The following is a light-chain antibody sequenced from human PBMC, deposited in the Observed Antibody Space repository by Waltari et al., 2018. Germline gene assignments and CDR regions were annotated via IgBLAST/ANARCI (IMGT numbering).Light chain of an antibody. V-gene: IGLV2-23*02. CDR1: SSDVGRYNL. J-gene: IGLJ1*01. Sequence: QSALTQPASVSGSPGQSITISCTGTSSDVGRYNLVSWYQQHPGKAPKLMLFEVTKRPSGFSNRFSGSTSGNPASLTISGLQAEDEADYYCCSYAGSATPYVFGTGTKVTVL. CDR2: EVT. CDR3: CSYAGSATPYV.